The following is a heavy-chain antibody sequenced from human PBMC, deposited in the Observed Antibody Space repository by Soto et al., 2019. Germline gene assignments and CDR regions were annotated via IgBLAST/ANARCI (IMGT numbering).Heavy chain of an antibody. CDR1: SGSISTYY. Sequence: SETLSLTCTVSSGSISTYYWTWVRQPPGKGLEWIGYVYYSGSTNYNPSLKSRVGMSIDTSKNQFSLELKSVTAADTATYYCVRDYLLTGFDTWGQGTLVTVSS. D-gene: IGHD3-9*01. V-gene: IGHV4-59*01. CDR3: VRDYLLTGFDT. J-gene: IGHJ5*02. CDR2: VYYSGST.